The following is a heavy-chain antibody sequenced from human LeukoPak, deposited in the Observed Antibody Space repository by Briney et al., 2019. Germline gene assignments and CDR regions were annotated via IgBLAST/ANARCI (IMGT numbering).Heavy chain of an antibody. CDR1: GGTFSSYA. Sequence: RASVTVSCKASGGTFSSYAISWVRQAPGQGLEWMGGIIPIFGTANYAQKFQGRVTITADESTSTAYMELSSLRSEDTAVYYCARACGDCYTSDYFDYWGQGTLVTVSS. J-gene: IGHJ4*02. V-gene: IGHV1-69*01. CDR2: IIPIFGTA. CDR3: ARACGDCYTSDYFDY. D-gene: IGHD2-21*02.